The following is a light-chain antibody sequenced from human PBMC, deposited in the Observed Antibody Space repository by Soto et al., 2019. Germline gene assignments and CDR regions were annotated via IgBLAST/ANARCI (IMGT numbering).Light chain of an antibody. V-gene: IGKV1-5*02. CDR2: AAS. CDR1: HSISSW. Sequence: DVPMTQSPASQSPSVGDRVTIICRACHSISSWLASYQQKPRKAXKLXIYAASTLQSGVPSRFSGSGGATEYIPTTSSLQPDDFVAYYGQQHNRYPPLTFGGGTKVDIK. J-gene: IGKJ4*01. CDR3: QQHNRYPPLT.